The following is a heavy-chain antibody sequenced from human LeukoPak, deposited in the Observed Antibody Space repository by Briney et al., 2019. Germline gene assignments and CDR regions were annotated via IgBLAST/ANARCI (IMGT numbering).Heavy chain of an antibody. Sequence: ASVKVSCTTSGYTFINYAISWVRQARGQGLEWMGWISVYSDDTKSAQTLQGRITMTKDTSTSTAYMELRSLRSDDTAVYYCAREADSSGYFFRPDYWGQGTLVTVSS. CDR3: AREADSSGYFFRPDY. D-gene: IGHD3-22*01. CDR2: ISVYSDDT. V-gene: IGHV1-18*01. J-gene: IGHJ4*02. CDR1: GYTFINYA.